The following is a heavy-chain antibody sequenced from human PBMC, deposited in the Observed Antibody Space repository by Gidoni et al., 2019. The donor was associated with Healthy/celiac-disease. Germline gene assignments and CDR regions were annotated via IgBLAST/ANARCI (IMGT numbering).Heavy chain of an antibody. J-gene: IGHJ2*01. D-gene: IGHD6-6*01. V-gene: IGHV4-38-2*01. Sequence: QVQLQESGPGLVKPSETLSLTCAVSGYSISSGYYWGWIRQPPGKGLEWIGSIYHSGSTYYNPSLKSRVTISVDTSKNQFSLKLSSVTAADTAVYYCARGLYSSSSGWYFDLWGRGTLVTVSS. CDR2: IYHSGST. CDR3: ARGLYSSSSGWYFDL. CDR1: GYSISSGYY.